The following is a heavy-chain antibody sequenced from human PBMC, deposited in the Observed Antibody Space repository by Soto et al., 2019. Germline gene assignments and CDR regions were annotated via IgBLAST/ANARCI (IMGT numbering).Heavy chain of an antibody. V-gene: IGHV3-23*01. Sequence: PGGSLRLSCASSGFTFDDYAMSWVRQAPGKGLEWVSSITYTGVSTYYADSVKGRFTISRDNSRDTLFLQMNSLRAEDTAIYYCVKSSVWYPYFDSWGQGTLVTVSS. CDR3: VKSSVWYPYFDS. J-gene: IGHJ4*02. CDR1: GFTFDDYA. D-gene: IGHD6-13*01. CDR2: ITYTGVST.